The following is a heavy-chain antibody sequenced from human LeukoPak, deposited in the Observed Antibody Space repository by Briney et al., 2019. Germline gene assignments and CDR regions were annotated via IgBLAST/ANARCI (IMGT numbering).Heavy chain of an antibody. D-gene: IGHD2-2*02. J-gene: IGHJ5*02. CDR3: ARKLLYGGNWFDP. Sequence: SETLSLTCAVSGYSIGSGYCWGWIRQPPGKGLEWIGSIYHSGSTYYNPSLKSRVTISVDTSKNQFSLKLSSVTAADTAVYYCARKLLYGGNWFDPWGQGTLVTVSS. CDR2: IYHSGST. CDR1: GYSIGSGYC. V-gene: IGHV4-38-2*01.